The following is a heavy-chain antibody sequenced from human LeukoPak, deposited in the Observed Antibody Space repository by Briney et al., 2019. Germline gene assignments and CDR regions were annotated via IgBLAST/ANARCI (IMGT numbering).Heavy chain of an antibody. V-gene: IGHV4-59*08. Sequence: PSETLSLTCTVSGGSISSYFWSWIRQPPGKGLEYIGYIYYSGSTNYNPSLKSRVTISVDTSKNQFSLKLSSVTAADTAVYYCARWIGTVRKAFDIWGQGTMVTVSS. J-gene: IGHJ3*02. CDR3: ARWIGTVRKAFDI. CDR2: IYYSGST. D-gene: IGHD4-17*01. CDR1: GGSISSYF.